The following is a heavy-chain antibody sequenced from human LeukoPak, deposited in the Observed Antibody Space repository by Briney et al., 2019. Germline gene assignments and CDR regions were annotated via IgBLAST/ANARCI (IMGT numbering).Heavy chain of an antibody. V-gene: IGHV4-4*07. D-gene: IGHD4-17*01. J-gene: IGHJ4*02. Sequence: SETLSLTCTVSGSPISGYYWNWIRQPAGKGLEWIGRLHPSGATNYNPSLKSRLTISVDTSKSHFSLKLTSVTAADTAVYYCARDFLRDYGDPFDSWGQGTLVTVSS. CDR3: ARDFLRDYGDPFDS. CDR1: GSPISGYY. CDR2: LHPSGAT.